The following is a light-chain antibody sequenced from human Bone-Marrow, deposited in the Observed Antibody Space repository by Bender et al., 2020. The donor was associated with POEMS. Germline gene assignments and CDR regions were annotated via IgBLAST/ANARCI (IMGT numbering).Light chain of an antibody. Sequence: QSVLTQPPSVSGAPGQRVTISCTGTSSNVGAGYDVHWYQQLPGTAPKLLIYEDTNRPAGVPGRFSASKSGTSASLAITGLQAEDEGDYYCQSYDNSLGGWVFGGGTKLTVL. CDR3: QSYDNSLGGWV. V-gene: IGLV1-40*01. CDR2: EDT. CDR1: SSNVGAGYD. J-gene: IGLJ3*02.